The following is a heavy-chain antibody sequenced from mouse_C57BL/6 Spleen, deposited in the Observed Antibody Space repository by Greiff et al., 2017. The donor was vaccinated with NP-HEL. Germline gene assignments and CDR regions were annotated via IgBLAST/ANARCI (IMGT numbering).Heavy chain of an antibody. CDR2: IHPSDSDT. J-gene: IGHJ3*01. D-gene: IGHD2-3*01. V-gene: IGHV1-74*01. Sequence: QVQLKQPGAELVKPGASVKVSCKASGYTFTSYWMHWVKQRPGQGLEWIGRIHPSDSDTNYNQKFKGKATLTVDKSSSTAYMQLSSLTSEDSAVYYCAMIDDGYSWFAYWGQGTLVTVSA. CDR3: AMIDDGYSWFAY. CDR1: GYTFTSYW.